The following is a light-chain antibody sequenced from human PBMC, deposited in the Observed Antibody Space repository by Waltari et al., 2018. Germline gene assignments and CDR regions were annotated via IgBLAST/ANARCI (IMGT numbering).Light chain of an antibody. V-gene: IGLV2-8*01. Sequence: QSALTQPPSASGSPGQSVPISSTGTSPYVRAYNVVSWYQQHAGKAPKLMIYEVARRPSGVPDRFSGSKSGNTASLTVSGLQAEDEADYYCSSYAGSKNYVFGTGTKVTVL. CDR1: SPYVRAYNV. J-gene: IGLJ1*01. CDR2: EVA. CDR3: SSYAGSKNYV.